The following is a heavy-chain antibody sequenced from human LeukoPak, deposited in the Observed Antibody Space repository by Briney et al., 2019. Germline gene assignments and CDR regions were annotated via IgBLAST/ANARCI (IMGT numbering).Heavy chain of an antibody. D-gene: IGHD6-6*01. Sequence: GGSLRLSCAASGFTFSSYGMHWVRQAPGKGLEWVAVISYDGSNKYYADSVKGRFTISRDNSKNTLYLQMNSLRAEDTAVYHCATAYSSSSGYYYYGMDVWGQGTTVTVSS. CDR1: GFTFSSYG. CDR2: ISYDGSNK. V-gene: IGHV3-30*03. CDR3: ATAYSSSSGYYYYGMDV. J-gene: IGHJ6*02.